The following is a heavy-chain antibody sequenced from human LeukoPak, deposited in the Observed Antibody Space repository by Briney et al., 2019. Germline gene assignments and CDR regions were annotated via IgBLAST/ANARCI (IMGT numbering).Heavy chain of an antibody. Sequence: GGSLRLSCAASGFTFSSYTMNWVRQAPGKGLEWVSSISSSSYIYYADSVKGRFTISRDNAKNSLYLQMNTLRAEDTAAYYCARGSDTAMVLFYYFDYWGQGTLVTVSS. CDR3: ARGSDTAMVLFYYFDY. CDR1: GFTFSSYT. J-gene: IGHJ4*02. CDR2: ISSSSYI. D-gene: IGHD5-18*01. V-gene: IGHV3-21*01.